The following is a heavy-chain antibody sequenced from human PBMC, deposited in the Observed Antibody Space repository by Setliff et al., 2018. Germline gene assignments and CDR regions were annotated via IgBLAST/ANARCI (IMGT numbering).Heavy chain of an antibody. V-gene: IGHV4-31*03. Sequence: SETLSLTCTVSGGSISSGGYYWSWIRQHPGKGLEWIGYIYYSGSTSYYNPSLKSRVTISVDTSKNQFSLKLSSVTAADMAVYYCARGRAGHSGHWGQGTLVTVSS. D-gene: IGHD6-19*01. J-gene: IGHJ4*02. CDR2: IYYSGSTS. CDR3: ARGRAGHSGH. CDR1: GGSISSGGYY.